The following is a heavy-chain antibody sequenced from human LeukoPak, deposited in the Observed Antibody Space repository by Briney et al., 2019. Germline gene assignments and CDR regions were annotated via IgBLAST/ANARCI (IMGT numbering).Heavy chain of an antibody. CDR2: IYHTGGT. D-gene: IGHD5-24*01. Sequence: XXGFIYHTGGTDYNPSLKSRIIISVDRSKNQFSLKLSSLTAADTATYYCAREETARTNAYDIWGQGTLVTVTS. J-gene: IGHJ3*02. V-gene: IGHV4-30-2*01. CDR3: AREETARTNAYDI.